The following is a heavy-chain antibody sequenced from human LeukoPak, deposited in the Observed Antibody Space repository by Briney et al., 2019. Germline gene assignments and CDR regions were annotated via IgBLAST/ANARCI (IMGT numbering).Heavy chain of an antibody. J-gene: IGHJ5*02. D-gene: IGHD3-9*01. CDR2: IYWKGGST. Sequence: GGSLRLSCVASGFTFDDYGMSWVRHAPGEGLEWVSGIYWKGGSTGYAHSVKGRFTISRDNAKSSLYLQMNSLRAEDTALYHCARRTIPPDNWFDPWGQGTLVTVSS. CDR1: GFTFDDYG. V-gene: IGHV3-20*01. CDR3: ARRTIPPDNWFDP.